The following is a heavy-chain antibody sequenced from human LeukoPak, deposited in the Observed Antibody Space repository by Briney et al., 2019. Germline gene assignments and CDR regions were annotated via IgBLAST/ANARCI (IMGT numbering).Heavy chain of an antibody. J-gene: IGHJ6*03. V-gene: IGHV4-34*01. D-gene: IGHD2-15*01. CDR3: ARDREYCSGARCYYYYYMDV. CDR1: GGSFSGYY. Sequence: SETLSLTCAVYGGSFSGYYWSWIRQPPGKGLEWIGEINHSGSTNYNPSLKSRVTISVDTSKNQFSLELSSVTAADTAVYYCARDREYCSGARCYYYYYMDVWGKGTTVTVSS. CDR2: INHSGST.